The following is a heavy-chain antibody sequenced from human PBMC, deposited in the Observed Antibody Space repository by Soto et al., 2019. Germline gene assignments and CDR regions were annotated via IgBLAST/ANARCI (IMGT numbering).Heavy chain of an antibody. V-gene: IGHV1-69*13. CDR3: AREGTAKGMDV. CDR1: GGTFSSYA. Sequence: SVKVSCKASGGTFSSYAISWVRQAPGQGLEWMGGIIPIFGTANYAQKFQGRVTITADESTSTAYMGLSSLRSGDPAVYYCAREGTAKGMDVWGQGTTVTVSS. J-gene: IGHJ6*02. CDR2: IIPIFGTA. D-gene: IGHD5-18*01.